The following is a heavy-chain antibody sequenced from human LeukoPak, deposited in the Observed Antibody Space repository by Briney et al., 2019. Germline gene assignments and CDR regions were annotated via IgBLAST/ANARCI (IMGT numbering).Heavy chain of an antibody. J-gene: IGHJ4*02. CDR1: GYRFTTYW. CDR3: VRHGLGSSWFGFDY. CDR2: IYPGDSDT. V-gene: IGHV5-51*01. D-gene: IGHD6-13*01. Sequence: GESLKISCKVSGYRFTTYWIGWVRQMPGKGLEWMGVIYPGDSDTRYSPSFQGQVTISADKSISTAYLQWNSLKASDSAMYYCVRHGLGSSWFGFDYWGQGTLVTVSS.